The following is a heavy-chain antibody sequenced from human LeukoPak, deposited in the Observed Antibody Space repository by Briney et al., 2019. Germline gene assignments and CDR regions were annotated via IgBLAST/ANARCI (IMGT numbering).Heavy chain of an antibody. J-gene: IGHJ4*02. V-gene: IGHV3-30*18. CDR1: GFTFSSYG. CDR2: ISYDGSNK. D-gene: IGHD6-19*01. CDR3: AKDRIAVATFDY. Sequence: PGGSLRLSCAASGFTFSSYGMHWVRQAPGKGLEWVAVISYDGSNKYYADSVKGRFTISRENSKNTLYLQMNSLRAEDTAVYYCAKDRIAVATFDYWGQGTLVTVSS.